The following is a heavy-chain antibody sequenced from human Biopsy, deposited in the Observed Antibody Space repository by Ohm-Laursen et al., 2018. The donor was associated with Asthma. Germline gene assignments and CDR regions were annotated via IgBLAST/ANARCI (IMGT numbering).Heavy chain of an antibody. J-gene: IGHJ5*02. CDR3: ARHWSGNGWQDMYNYFDP. CDR2: VYYSGTS. Sequence: GTLSLTCTVSGGSISNSNYYWSWIRQPPGKRLEWIGSVYYSGTSYYNPSLKGRLTISVDTSKNQFSLNLGSVTAADMAVYYCARHWSGNGWQDMYNYFDPWGRGTLVTVSS. V-gene: IGHV4-39*01. CDR1: GGSISNSNYY. D-gene: IGHD6-19*01.